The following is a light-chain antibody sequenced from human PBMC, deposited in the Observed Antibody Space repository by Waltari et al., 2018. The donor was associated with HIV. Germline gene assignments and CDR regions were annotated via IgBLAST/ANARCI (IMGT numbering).Light chain of an antibody. J-gene: IGLJ3*02. Sequence: QSVLTQPSSASGTPGQRVAISCSGSSPNIESNTVNWYHHLPAPAPKLLVYSNNQRPSGVPDRISGSKSGTSASLAISGLQSEDEADYYCAAWDDSLNGWVFGGGTKLTVL. CDR2: SNN. V-gene: IGLV1-44*01. CDR1: SPNIESNT. CDR3: AAWDDSLNGWV.